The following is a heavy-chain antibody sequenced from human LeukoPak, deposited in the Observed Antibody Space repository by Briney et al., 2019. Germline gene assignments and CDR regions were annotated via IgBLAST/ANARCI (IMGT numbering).Heavy chain of an antibody. J-gene: IGHJ3*02. CDR1: GFTFSSYW. V-gene: IGHV3-74*01. D-gene: IGHD3-22*01. Sequence: TGGSLRLSCAASGFTFSSYWMHWVRQAPGKGLVWVSRINSDGSSTSYADSVKGRFTISRDNAKNPLYLQMNSLRAEDTAVYYCTREKDYYDSSGYYRDAFDIWGQGTKVTASS. CDR3: TREKDYYDSSGYYRDAFDI. CDR2: INSDGSST.